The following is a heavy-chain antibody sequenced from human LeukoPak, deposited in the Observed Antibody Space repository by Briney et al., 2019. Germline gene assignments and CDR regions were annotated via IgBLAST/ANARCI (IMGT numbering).Heavy chain of an antibody. D-gene: IGHD2-15*01. J-gene: IGHJ4*02. CDR2: TYYRSKRYN. Sequence: SQTLTLTCAISGDSVPSNSVTWNWIRQSPSRGLEWLGRTYYRSKRYNAYTVSVKSRININPNTSKNQFSLQLNSVTPEDTAVYYCARARGAAFDYWGQGTLVTVSS. V-gene: IGHV6-1*01. CDR1: GDSVPSNSVT. CDR3: ARARGAAFDY.